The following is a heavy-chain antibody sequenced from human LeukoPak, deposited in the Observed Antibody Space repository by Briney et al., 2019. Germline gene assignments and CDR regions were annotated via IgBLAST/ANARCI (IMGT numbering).Heavy chain of an antibody. CDR3: ARYSIVGAPEYFQH. CDR1: GGSISSGSYY. CDR2: IYTSGST. Sequence: PSQTLSLTCTVSGGSISSGSYYWSWIRQPAGKGLEWIGRIYTSGSTNYNPSLKSRVTISVDTSKNQFSLKLSSVTAADTAVYYCARYSIVGAPEYFQHWGQGTLVTVSS. J-gene: IGHJ1*01. V-gene: IGHV4-61*02. D-gene: IGHD1-26*01.